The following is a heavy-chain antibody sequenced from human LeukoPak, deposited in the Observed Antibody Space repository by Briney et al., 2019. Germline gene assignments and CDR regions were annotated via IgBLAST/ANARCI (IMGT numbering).Heavy chain of an antibody. Sequence: KPSETLSLTCTVSGGSISSSNFYWGWIRQPPGKGLEWIGSIYYSGSTNYNPSLKSRVTMSVDTSKNQFSLKLSSVTAADTAVYYCASDCSGGSCYSYWGRGTLVTASS. D-gene: IGHD2-15*01. V-gene: IGHV4-39*07. J-gene: IGHJ4*02. CDR3: ASDCSGGSCYSY. CDR1: GGSISSSNFY. CDR2: IYYSGST.